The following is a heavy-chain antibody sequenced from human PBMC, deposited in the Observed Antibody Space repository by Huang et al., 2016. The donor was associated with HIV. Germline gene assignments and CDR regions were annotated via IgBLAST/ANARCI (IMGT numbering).Heavy chain of an antibody. Sequence: QVQLVQSGAEVKKPGASVKVSCKASGYTFTGYYMHWVRQAPGQGLGWVGWINPNSGGTKYAQKFQGRVTITNDTSISTAYMELSRLGFDDTAIYYCARGTWIRSFQHWGQGTLVTVSS. CDR3: ARGTWIRSFQH. CDR1: GYTFTGYY. V-gene: IGHV1-2*02. CDR2: INPNSGGT. D-gene: IGHD5-12*01. J-gene: IGHJ1*01.